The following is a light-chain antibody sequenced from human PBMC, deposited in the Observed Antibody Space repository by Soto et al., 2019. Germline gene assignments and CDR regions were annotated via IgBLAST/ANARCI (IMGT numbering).Light chain of an antibody. J-gene: IGKJ4*02. CDR3: QNHRSVPRVT. CDR1: QGINNF. CDR2: AAS. V-gene: IGKV1-27*01. Sequence: DIQMTKSPSSLSASVGDRVTISCRASQGINNFLAWYQQKPGKAPKLLIYAASTLQSWVPSRFSGSGSRTDCTTTISILQTEHLATCCSQNHRSVPRVTF.